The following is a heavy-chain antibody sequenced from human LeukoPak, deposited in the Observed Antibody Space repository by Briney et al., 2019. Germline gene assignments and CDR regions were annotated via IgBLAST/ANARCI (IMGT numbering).Heavy chain of an antibody. CDR1: GYTFTSYY. CDR2: IDPNSGGT. Sequence: ASVKVSCKASGYTFTSYYMHWVRQAPGQGLEWMGWIDPNSGGTNYAQKFQGRVTMTRDTSISTAYMELSRLRSDDTAVYYCASPIVGATSYYYYGMDVWGQGTTVTVSS. D-gene: IGHD1-26*01. V-gene: IGHV1-2*02. CDR3: ASPIVGATSYYYYGMDV. J-gene: IGHJ6*02.